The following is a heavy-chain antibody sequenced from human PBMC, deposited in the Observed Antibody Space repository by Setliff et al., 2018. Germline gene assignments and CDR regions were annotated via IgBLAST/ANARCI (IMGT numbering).Heavy chain of an antibody. D-gene: IGHD3-16*02. CDR2: INTNTGNP. CDR3: ARASRFATIVWKGDYYMDV. Sequence: ASVKVSCKASGYSFSTYAMSWIRQAPGKGLAWMGWINTNTGNPGYAQGFTGRFVFSLDTSVSTAYLQISSLKPEDTAMYYCARASRFATIVWKGDYYMDVWGKGTTVTVSS. CDR1: GYSFSTYA. J-gene: IGHJ6*03. V-gene: IGHV7-4-1*02.